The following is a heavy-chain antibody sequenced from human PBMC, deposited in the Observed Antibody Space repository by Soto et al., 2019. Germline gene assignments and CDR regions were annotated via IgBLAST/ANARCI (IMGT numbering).Heavy chain of an antibody. V-gene: IGHV3-33*01. CDR1: GFTFSSYG. CDR3: ARMDCISTSCYEYYYYGMDV. D-gene: IGHD2-2*01. Sequence: GGSLRLSCAASGFTFSSYGMHWVRQAPGKGLEWVAVIWYDGSNKYYADSVKGRFTISRDNSRNTLYLQMSSLRAEDTAVYYCARMDCISTSCYEYYYYGMDVWGQGTTVTVSS. CDR2: IWYDGSNK. J-gene: IGHJ6*02.